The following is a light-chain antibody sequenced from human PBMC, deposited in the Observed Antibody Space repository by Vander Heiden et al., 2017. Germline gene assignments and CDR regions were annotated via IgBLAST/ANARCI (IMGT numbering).Light chain of an antibody. CDR2: QDN. Sequence: SYELTQPHSVSVSPGQTASITCSGDKLGDKYACWYQQKPGQSPLLVIYQDNKRPSGIPERFSGSNSGNTATLTISGTQAMDEADYYCQAWDTSTAWKVFGGGTKLTVL. V-gene: IGLV3-1*01. J-gene: IGLJ2*01. CDR1: KLGDKY. CDR3: QAWDTSTAWKV.